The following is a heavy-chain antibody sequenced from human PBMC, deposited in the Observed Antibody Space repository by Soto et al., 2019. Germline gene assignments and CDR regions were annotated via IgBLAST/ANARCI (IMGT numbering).Heavy chain of an antibody. D-gene: IGHD5-18*01. CDR2: ISRSSSDI. J-gene: IGHJ4*02. Sequence: EVQLVESGGGLVEPGGSLRLSCAASGFTFSSYSMNWVRQTPGKGLEWVSSISRSSSDIYHAGSVKGRFTISRDNAKNSLYLQMNSLRAEDTAVYYCARTDLRYGSLDYWGQGTLVTVSS. CDR1: GFTFSSYS. CDR3: ARTDLRYGSLDY. V-gene: IGHV3-21*01.